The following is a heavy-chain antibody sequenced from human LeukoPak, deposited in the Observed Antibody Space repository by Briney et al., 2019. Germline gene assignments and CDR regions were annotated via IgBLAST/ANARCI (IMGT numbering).Heavy chain of an antibody. V-gene: IGHV3-15*01. CDR3: TTKYQETPAAILFDY. J-gene: IGHJ4*02. CDR1: EFPFINAW. D-gene: IGHD2-2*01. CDR2: IRSKSDGGTT. Sequence: GGSLRLSCAASEFPFINAWMSWVRQAPGRGLEWVGQIRSKSDGGTTTYAAPVKGRFSISRDDSKNTLYLQMNSLKTEDTAVYFCTTKYQETPAAILFDYWGQETLVTVSS.